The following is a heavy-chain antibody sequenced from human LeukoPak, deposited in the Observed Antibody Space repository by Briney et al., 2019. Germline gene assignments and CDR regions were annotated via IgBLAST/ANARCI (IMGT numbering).Heavy chain of an antibody. CDR2: ISGTGGST. Sequence: GGSLRLSCAVSGFTFSSYAMSWVRQAPGKGLEWVSAISGTGGSTFYADSVKGRFTISRDNSKNTLYLQMNSLRAEDTAVYYCAKASIFGDTKYFQHWGQGTLVTVSS. CDR3: AKASIFGDTKYFQH. J-gene: IGHJ1*01. CDR1: GFTFSSYA. D-gene: IGHD3-3*01. V-gene: IGHV3-23*01.